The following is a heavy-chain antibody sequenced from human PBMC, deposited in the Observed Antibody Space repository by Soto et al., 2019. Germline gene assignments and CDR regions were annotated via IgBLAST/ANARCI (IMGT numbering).Heavy chain of an antibody. D-gene: IGHD6-13*01. V-gene: IGHV3-30*18. J-gene: IGHJ6*02. CDR3: ANGAAAGTSPNYYYGMDV. Sequence: GGSLRLSAAPSGFTFSSYGIHWVRQAPGKGLEWVAVISYDGSNKYYADSVKGRFTISRDNSKNTLYLQMNSLRAEDTAVYYCANGAAAGTSPNYYYGMDVWGQGTTVTVSS. CDR1: GFTFSSYG. CDR2: ISYDGSNK.